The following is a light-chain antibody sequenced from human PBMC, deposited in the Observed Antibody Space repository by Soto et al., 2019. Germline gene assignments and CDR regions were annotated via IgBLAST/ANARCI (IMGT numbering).Light chain of an antibody. CDR2: EVR. CDR1: INDIGTYNY. CDR3: TSYISSSTLYV. Sequence: QSALTQPASVSGSPGQSITISCTGTINDIGTYNYVSWYQHHPGKAPKLMIYEVRNRPSGVSNRFSGSKSGNTASLTISGLQAEDEADYYCTSYISSSTLYVFGAGTKLTV. V-gene: IGLV2-14*01. J-gene: IGLJ1*01.